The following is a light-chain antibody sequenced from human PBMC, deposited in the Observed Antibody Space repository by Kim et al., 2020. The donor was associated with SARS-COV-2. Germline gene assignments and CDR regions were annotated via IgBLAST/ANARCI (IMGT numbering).Light chain of an antibody. Sequence: EIVLTQSPVTLSLSPGERATLSCRASQTVRSYLAWYQQKPGQAPRLLIYDASNRATGIPARCSGSGSGTDFTLTISSLEPEDFAVDYCQQRSNWPPWTFGQGTKVDIK. CDR1: QTVRSY. J-gene: IGKJ1*01. CDR2: DAS. V-gene: IGKV3-11*01. CDR3: QQRSNWPPWT.